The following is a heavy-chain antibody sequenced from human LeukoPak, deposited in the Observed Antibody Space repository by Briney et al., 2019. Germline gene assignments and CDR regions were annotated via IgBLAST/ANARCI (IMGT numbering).Heavy chain of an antibody. V-gene: IGHV1-69*05. Sequence: ASVKVSCKASGGTFSSYAISWVRQAPGQGLEWMGGIIPIFGTANYAQKFQGRVTITTDESTSTAYMELSSLRSEDTAVYYCARDVRGSGSYYWFDPWGQGTLVTVSS. CDR1: GGTFSSYA. CDR3: ARDVRGSGSYYWFDP. D-gene: IGHD1-26*01. J-gene: IGHJ5*02. CDR2: IIPIFGTA.